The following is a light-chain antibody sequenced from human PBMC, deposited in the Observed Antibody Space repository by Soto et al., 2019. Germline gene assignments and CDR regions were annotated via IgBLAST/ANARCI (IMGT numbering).Light chain of an antibody. V-gene: IGLV2-14*03. J-gene: IGLJ1*01. Sequence: QSVLHQPASVSGSPGQSITLSCPGTSSDVGGYNYVSWYQQHPGKAPKLMIYDVSDRPSGVSNRFSGSKSGNTASLTISGLQAEEEADYFCSSYTSSSTPFVFGTGTKSPS. CDR1: SSDVGGYNY. CDR3: SSYTSSSTPFV. CDR2: DVS.